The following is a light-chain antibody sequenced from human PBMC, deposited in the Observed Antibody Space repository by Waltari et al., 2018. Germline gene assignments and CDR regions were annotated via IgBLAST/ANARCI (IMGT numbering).Light chain of an antibody. Sequence: IQMTQSPSSLSASVGDRVTITCRASQSINSYLNWYQHKPGKAPKLLIYAASSLQSGVPSRFSGSGSGTDFTLTISSLQPEDFATYYCQQSYSTPLSFGGGTKVEIK. CDR3: QQSYSTPLS. CDR1: QSINSY. CDR2: AAS. V-gene: IGKV1-39*01. J-gene: IGKJ4*01.